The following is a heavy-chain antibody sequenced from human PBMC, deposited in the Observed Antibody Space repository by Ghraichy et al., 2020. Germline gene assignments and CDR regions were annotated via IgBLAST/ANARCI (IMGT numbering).Heavy chain of an antibody. J-gene: IGHJ4*02. D-gene: IGHD5-24*01. CDR2: INHSGST. Sequence: SETLSLTCAVYGGSFSGYYWSWIRQPPGKGLEWIGEINHSGSTNYNPSLKSRVTISVDTSKNQFSLKLSSVTAADTAVYYCARGREMPGFDYWGQGTLVTVSS. CDR3: ARGREMPGFDY. V-gene: IGHV4-34*01. CDR1: GGSFSGYY.